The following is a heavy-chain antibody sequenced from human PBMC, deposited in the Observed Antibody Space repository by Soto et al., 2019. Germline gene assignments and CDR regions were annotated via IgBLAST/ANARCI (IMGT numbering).Heavy chain of an antibody. CDR1: GGTFNSYA. D-gene: IGHD3-22*01. Sequence: SVKVSCKASGGTFNSYAISWVRQAPGQGLEWMGGVIPIFGTANYAQKFQGRVTITADESTSTAYMELSSLRSEDTAVYYCARYDANLYYYDRSGPHAFDIWGQGTMVTVSS. V-gene: IGHV1-69*13. CDR2: VIPIFGTA. CDR3: ARYDANLYYYDRSGPHAFDI. J-gene: IGHJ3*02.